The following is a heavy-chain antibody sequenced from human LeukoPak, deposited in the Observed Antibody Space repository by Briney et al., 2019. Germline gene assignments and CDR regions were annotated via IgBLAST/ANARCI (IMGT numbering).Heavy chain of an antibody. J-gene: IGHJ4*02. V-gene: IGHV4-59*12. CDR2: IYYSGST. D-gene: IGHD6-13*01. CDR3: AGRPRIAAAGGLGY. CDR1: GDSIGIYY. Sequence: SETLSLTCTVSGDSIGIYYWSWIRQPPGKGLEWIGYIYYSGSTYYNPSLKSRVTISVDRSKNQFSLKLSSVTAADTAVYYCAGRPRIAAAGGLGYWGQGTLVTVSS.